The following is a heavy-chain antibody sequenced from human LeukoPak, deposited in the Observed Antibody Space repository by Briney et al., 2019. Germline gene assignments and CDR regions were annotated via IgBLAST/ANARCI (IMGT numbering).Heavy chain of an antibody. D-gene: IGHD3-22*01. CDR1: GFTFSSYA. J-gene: IGHJ4*02. CDR3: AKDAQYYYDSSGYSRRGLDFDY. Sequence: GGSLRLSCAASGFTFSSYAMSWVRQAPWKGLVWVSAISGSGGSTYYADSVKGRFTISRDNSKNTLYLQMNSLRAEDTAVYYCAKDAQYYYDSSGYSRRGLDFDYWGQGTLVTVSS. CDR2: ISGSGGST. V-gene: IGHV3-23*01.